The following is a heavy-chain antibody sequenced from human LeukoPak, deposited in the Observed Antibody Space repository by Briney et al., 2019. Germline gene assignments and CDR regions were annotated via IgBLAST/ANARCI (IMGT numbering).Heavy chain of an antibody. J-gene: IGHJ4*02. D-gene: IGHD5-18*01. CDR3: ARAETVDTAFDY. CDR1: GGTFSSYA. V-gene: IGHV1-69*01. Sequence: SVKVSCKASGGTFSSYAISWVRQAPGQGLEWMGGIIPTFGTANYAQKFQGRVTITADESTSTAYMELSSLRSEDTAVYYCARAETVDTAFDYWGQGTLVTVSS. CDR2: IIPTFGTA.